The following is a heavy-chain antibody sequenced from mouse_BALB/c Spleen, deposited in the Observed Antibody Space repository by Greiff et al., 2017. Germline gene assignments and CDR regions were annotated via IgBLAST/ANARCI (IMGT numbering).Heavy chain of an antibody. V-gene: IGHV3-2*02. CDR3: ARLLFYSYYFDY. D-gene: IGHD2-1*01. Sequence: EVQRVESGPGLVKPSQSLSLTCTVTGYSITSDYAWNWIRQFPGNKLEWMGYISYSGSTSYNPSLKSRISITRDTSKNKFFLQLNSVTTEDTATYSCARLLFYSYYFDYWGQGTTLTVSS. J-gene: IGHJ2*01. CDR1: GYSITSDYA. CDR2: ISYSGST.